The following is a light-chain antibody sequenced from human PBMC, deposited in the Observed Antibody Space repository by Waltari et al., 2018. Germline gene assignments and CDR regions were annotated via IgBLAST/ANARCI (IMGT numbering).Light chain of an antibody. CDR2: GAS. V-gene: IGKV1-39*01. CDR3: QQYAGTPS. J-gene: IGKJ1*01. CDR1: QPIAGA. Sequence: DIQMTQSPSSLSASVGDRVTITCRTSQPIAGALTWYQLKPGKAPRLLIYGASGLQSGVPSRFSGGGSGTEFTLTIHSLQPEDFATYSCQQYAGTPSFGQGTKVEVK.